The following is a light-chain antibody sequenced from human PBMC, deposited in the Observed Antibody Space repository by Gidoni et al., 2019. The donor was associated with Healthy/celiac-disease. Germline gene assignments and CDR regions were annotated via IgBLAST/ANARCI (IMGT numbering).Light chain of an antibody. CDR1: QSLLHSNGYNY. J-gene: IGKJ1*01. CDR3: MQALQTTPWT. V-gene: IGKV2-28*01. CDR2: LGS. Sequence: DIVLTPSPLSLPVTPGEPASISCRSSQSLLHSNGYNYLDWYLQKPGQSPQLLIYLGSNRASGVPDRFSGSGSGTDFTLKISRVEAEDVGVYYCMQALQTTPWTFXXXTKVEIK.